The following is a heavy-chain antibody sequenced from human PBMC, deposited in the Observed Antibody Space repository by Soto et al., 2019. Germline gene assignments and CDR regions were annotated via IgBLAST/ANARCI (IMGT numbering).Heavy chain of an antibody. CDR1: GGSISRSTYY. CDR3: ASQVVASRHFDY. D-gene: IGHD2-15*01. V-gene: IGHV4-39*01. Sequence: QLQLQELGPGLLKSSETLSLTCTVSGGSISRSTYYWGWIRQPPGKGLEWIGSVFYSGATYHNPSLKSRVTMSKDTSKNQFSLNLSSVTAADTAVYYCASQVVASRHFDYWGQGTLVTVSS. CDR2: VFYSGAT. J-gene: IGHJ4*02.